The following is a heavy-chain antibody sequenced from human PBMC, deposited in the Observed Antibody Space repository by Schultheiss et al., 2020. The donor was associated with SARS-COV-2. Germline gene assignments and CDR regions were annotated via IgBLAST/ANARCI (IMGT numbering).Heavy chain of an antibody. D-gene: IGHD1-26*01. CDR2: IYYSGST. V-gene: IGHV4-59*12. CDR1: GGSFSDYY. J-gene: IGHJ3*02. CDR3: AREKQWELLLDAFDI. Sequence: SETLSLTCVVFGGSFSDYYWTWVRQPPGKGLEWIGYIYYSGSTYYNPSLKGRVTISVDTSKDQFSLKLRSVTAADTAVYYCAREKQWELLLDAFDIWGQGRMVTVAS.